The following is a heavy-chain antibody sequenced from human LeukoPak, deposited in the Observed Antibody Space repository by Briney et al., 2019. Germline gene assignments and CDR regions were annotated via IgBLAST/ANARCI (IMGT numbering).Heavy chain of an antibody. CDR2: INPSGGST. D-gene: IGHD2-2*01. CDR3: ARTPPTGNFRPDAVYGMDV. Sequence: ASVRVSCKASGYTFTSYYMHWVRQAPGQGLEWMGIINPSGGSTGYAQKFQGRVTMTRDTSTSTVYMALSSLRSEDTAVYYCARTPPTGNFRPDAVYGMDVWGKGTTVTVSS. V-gene: IGHV1-46*01. J-gene: IGHJ6*04. CDR1: GYTFTSYY.